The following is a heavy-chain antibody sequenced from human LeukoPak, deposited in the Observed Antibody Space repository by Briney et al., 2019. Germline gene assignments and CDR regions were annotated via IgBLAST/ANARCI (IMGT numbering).Heavy chain of an antibody. Sequence: GGSLRLSCAASGFTFTSYDMHWVRQATGKDLEWVSAIETVGNTYYSGSVEGRFTISRDDVKNSLYLHMNSLRDGDTAAYYCIGIRTREHQYGMDVWGQGTTVTVSS. CDR1: GFTFTSYD. CDR3: IGIRTREHQYGMDV. V-gene: IGHV3-13*01. CDR2: IETVGNT. J-gene: IGHJ6*02. D-gene: IGHD1-26*01.